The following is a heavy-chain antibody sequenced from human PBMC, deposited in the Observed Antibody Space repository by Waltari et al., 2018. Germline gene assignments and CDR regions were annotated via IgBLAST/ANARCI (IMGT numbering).Heavy chain of an antibody. CDR2: IIPIFGRA. CDR3: ARGVGERDCTNGVCKSNYYFDY. V-gene: IGHV1-69*01. CDR1: GGTFSSYA. D-gene: IGHD2-8*01. Sequence: QVQLVQSGAEVKKPGSSVKVSCKASGGTFSSYAISWVRQAPGQGLEWMGGIIPIFGRANYAQKFQGRVTITADESTSTAYMELSSLRSEDTAVYYCARGVGERDCTNGVCKSNYYFDYWGQGTLVTVSS. J-gene: IGHJ4*02.